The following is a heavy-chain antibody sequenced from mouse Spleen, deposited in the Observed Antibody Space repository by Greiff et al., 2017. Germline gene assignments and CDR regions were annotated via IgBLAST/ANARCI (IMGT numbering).Heavy chain of an antibody. CDR1: GYTFTSYW. J-gene: IGHJ2*01. V-gene: IGHV1-69*01. Sequence: QVQLQQPGAELVMPGASVKLSCKASGYTFTSYWMHWVKQRPGQGLEWIGEIDPSDSYTNYNQKFKGKATLTVDKSSSTAYMQLSSLTSEDSAVYYCARGGYGNYLTFDYWGQGTTLTVSS. CDR3: ARGGYGNYLTFDY. CDR2: IDPSDSYT. D-gene: IGHD2-1*01.